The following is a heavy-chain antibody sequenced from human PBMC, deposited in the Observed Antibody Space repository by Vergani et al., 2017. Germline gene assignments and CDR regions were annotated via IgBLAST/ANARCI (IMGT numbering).Heavy chain of an antibody. CDR1: GGSLSSGGYY. CDR3: AGGAMVRGVIFFFDY. V-gene: IGHV4-31*03. Sequence: QVQLQESGPGLVKPSQTLSLTCTVSGGSLSSGGYYWSWIRQHPGKGLEWIGYIYYSGSTYYNPSLKSRVTISVDTSKNQFSLKLSSVTDADTAVYYCAGGAMVRGVIFFFDYWGQGTLVTVSS. J-gene: IGHJ4*02. D-gene: IGHD3-10*01. CDR2: IYYSGST.